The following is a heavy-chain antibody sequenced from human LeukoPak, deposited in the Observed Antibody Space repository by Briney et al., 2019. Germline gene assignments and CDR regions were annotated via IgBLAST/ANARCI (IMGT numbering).Heavy chain of an antibody. CDR2: ISAYNGNT. Sequence: GASVKVSCKTSGYTFTSYGISWVRQAPGQGLEWMGWISAYNGNTNYAQKVQGRVTMTTDTSTSTAYMELRSLRSDDTAVYYCARGSPPRVYYDRSGYYSYYFDYWGQGTLVTVSS. CDR3: ARGSPPRVYYDRSGYYSYYFDY. D-gene: IGHD3-22*01. J-gene: IGHJ4*02. V-gene: IGHV1-18*01. CDR1: GYTFTSYG.